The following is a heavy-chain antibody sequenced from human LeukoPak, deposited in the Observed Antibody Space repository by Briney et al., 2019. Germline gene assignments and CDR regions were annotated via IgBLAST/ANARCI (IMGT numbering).Heavy chain of an antibody. CDR1: GFTFGDYA. CDR2: IYSGGST. V-gene: IGHV3-66*01. Sequence: GRSLRLSCTASGFTFGDYAMSWVRQAPGKGLEWVSVIYSGGSTYYADSVKGRFTISRDNAKNTLYLQMNSLRAEDTAVYYCARESSYGMDVWGQGTTVTVSS. CDR3: ARESSYGMDV. J-gene: IGHJ6*02.